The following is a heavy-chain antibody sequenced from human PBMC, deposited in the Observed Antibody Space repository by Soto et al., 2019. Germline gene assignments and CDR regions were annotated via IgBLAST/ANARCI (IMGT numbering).Heavy chain of an antibody. D-gene: IGHD6-19*01. V-gene: IGHV3-20*04. CDR2: VNWNGGST. CDR3: AKGVPGIAVAGTGYFQH. Sequence: PGGSLRLSCAASGFTFDDYGMSWARQAPGKGLEWVSGVNWNGGSTGYADSVKGRFTISRDNSKNTLYLQMNSLRAEDTAVYYCAKGVPGIAVAGTGYFQHWGQGTLVTVSS. CDR1: GFTFDDYG. J-gene: IGHJ1*01.